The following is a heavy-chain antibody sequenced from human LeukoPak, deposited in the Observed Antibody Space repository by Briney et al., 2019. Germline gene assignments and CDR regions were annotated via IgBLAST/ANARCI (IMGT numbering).Heavy chain of an antibody. J-gene: IGHJ1*01. V-gene: IGHV3-11*06. CDR1: GFTFSDYN. CDR3: ASMTTVTKYFQH. D-gene: IGHD4-17*01. Sequence: PGGSLRLSCAASGFTFSDYNMSWIRQAPGKGLEWVSYISSSSSYTNYADSVKGRFTISRDNAKNSLYLQMNSLRAEDTAVYYCASMTTVTKYFQHWGQGTLVTVSS. CDR2: ISSSSSYT.